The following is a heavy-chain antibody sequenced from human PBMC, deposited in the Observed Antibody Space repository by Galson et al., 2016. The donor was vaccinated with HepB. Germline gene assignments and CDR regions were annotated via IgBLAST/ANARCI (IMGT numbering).Heavy chain of an antibody. CDR1: GGSLSSAAYY. J-gene: IGHJ2*01. CDR2: VSYSGSN. CDR3: AREWQARLWYFDL. D-gene: IGHD5-24*01. V-gene: IGHV4-39*07. Sequence: SETLSLTCSVSGGSLSSAAYYWGWIRQPPGEGLEWIGSVSYSGSNYYNLSLKSRATISVDTSKNQVSLKLRSVTAADTALYYCAREWQARLWYFDLWGRGTLVTVSS.